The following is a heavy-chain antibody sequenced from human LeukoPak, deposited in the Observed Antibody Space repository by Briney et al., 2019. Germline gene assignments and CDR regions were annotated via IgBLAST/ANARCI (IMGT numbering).Heavy chain of an antibody. CDR1: GFTFSSSP. D-gene: IGHD3-3*01. Sequence: GGSLRFSCAASGFTFSSSPMGGVRQAPGKGLEWVSSIHAGGSDPFYGASVQGRFTISRDNSKNTLSLQLNSLRVEDTAVYFCAKGGHHFNPFFYCGQGTLVTVSS. V-gene: IGHV3-23*01. CDR2: IHAGGSDP. CDR3: AKGGHHFNPFFY. J-gene: IGHJ4*02.